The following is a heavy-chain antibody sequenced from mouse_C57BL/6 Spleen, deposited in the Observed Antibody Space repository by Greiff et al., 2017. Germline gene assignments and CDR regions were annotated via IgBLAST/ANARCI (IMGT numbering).Heavy chain of an antibody. CDR2: IYPGDGDT. CDR1: GYAFSSYW. J-gene: IGHJ2*01. V-gene: IGHV1-80*01. Sequence: QVQLKESGAELVKPGASVKISCKASGYAFSSYWMNWVKQRPGKGLEWIGQIYPGDGDTNYNGKFKGKATLTADKASSKAYMQLSSLTFEDSAVYFCARFDGTRFDYWGQGTTLTVSS. D-gene: IGHD2-1*01. CDR3: ARFDGTRFDY.